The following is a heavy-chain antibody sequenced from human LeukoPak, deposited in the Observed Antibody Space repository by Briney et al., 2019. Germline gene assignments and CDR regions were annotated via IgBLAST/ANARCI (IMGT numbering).Heavy chain of an antibody. J-gene: IGHJ3*02. CDR3: ARDGKTLSDAFDI. V-gene: IGHV3-7*01. D-gene: IGHD1-1*01. CDR1: GFTSSSYW. CDR2: IKQDGSEK. Sequence: PGGSLRLSCAASGFTSSSYWMSWVRQAPGKGLEWVANIKQDGSEKYYVDSVKGRFTISRDNAKNSLYLQMNSLRAEDTAVYYCARDGKTLSDAFDIWGQGTMVTVSS.